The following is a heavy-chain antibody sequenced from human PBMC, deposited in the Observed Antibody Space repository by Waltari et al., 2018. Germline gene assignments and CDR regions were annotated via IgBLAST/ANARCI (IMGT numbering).Heavy chain of an antibody. CDR2: IYGDNDK. CDR3: AHRALADTAMGWDFGSWDY. Sequence: QISLKESGPTLLKPTQTLTVTCSFSGFPLTTTGVGVGWIRQPPGKALEWLAVIYGDNDKRYSPALRNRLTITKDTSRNQVVLTMSNVDPVDTATYFCAHRALADTAMGWDFGSWDYWGQGALVTVSS. J-gene: IGHJ4*02. D-gene: IGHD5-18*01. CDR1: GFPLTTTGVG. V-gene: IGHV2-5*02.